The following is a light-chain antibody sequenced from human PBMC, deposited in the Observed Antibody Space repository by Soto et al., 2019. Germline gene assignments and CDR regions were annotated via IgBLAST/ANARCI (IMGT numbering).Light chain of an antibody. J-gene: IGKJ4*01. Sequence: EIVMRQSPATLSVSPGERATLSCRASQSVSSNLAWYQQKPGQAPSLLIYGASTRATGTPARFSGSGSGTEFTLTISSLQSEDFAVYYCQQYIRWPLTFGGGTKV. CDR1: QSVSSN. CDR3: QQYIRWPLT. V-gene: IGKV3-15*01. CDR2: GAS.